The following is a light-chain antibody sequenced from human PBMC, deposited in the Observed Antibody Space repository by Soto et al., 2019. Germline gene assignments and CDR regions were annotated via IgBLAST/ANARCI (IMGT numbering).Light chain of an antibody. CDR3: QQYYSSPYT. CDR2: WAS. CDR1: QRVLNSSNNKNY. V-gene: IGKV4-1*01. Sequence: DIVMTQSPDSLAVSLGERATVNCKSSQRVLNSSNNKNYLAWYQQISGQPPKLLIYWASTRESGVPDRFSGSGSGTDFTLTISSLQAEDVAVYYCQQYYSSPYTFGPGTKVDV. J-gene: IGKJ3*01.